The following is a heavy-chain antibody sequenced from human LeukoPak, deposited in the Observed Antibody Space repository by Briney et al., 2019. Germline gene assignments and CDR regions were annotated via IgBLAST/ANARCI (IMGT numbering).Heavy chain of an antibody. J-gene: IGHJ6*02. CDR2: IYYSGST. CDR1: GGSISSGGYY. D-gene: IGHD3-10*01. CDR3: ARVYGSGSYYVYYGMDV. V-gene: IGHV4-31*03. Sequence: SETLSLTCTVSGGSISSGGYYWSWIRQHPGKGLEWIGYIYYSGSTYYNPSLKSRVTIPVDTSKNQFSLKLSSVTAADTAVYYCARVYGSGSYYVYYGMDVRGQGTTVTVSS.